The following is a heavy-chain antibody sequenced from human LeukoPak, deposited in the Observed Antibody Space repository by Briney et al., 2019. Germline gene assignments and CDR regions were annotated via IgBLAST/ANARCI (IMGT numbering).Heavy chain of an antibody. CDR1: GFSFSGYE. D-gene: IGHD3-3*01. J-gene: IGHJ4*02. CDR2: ISSRGSAT. Sequence: GGSLRLSCAASGFSFSGYEINWVRQAPGKGLEWISYISSRGSATYYADSVKGRFIISRDDAKNSLYLQMNSLRAEDTAVYYCAREMEFTGYDFGLDYWGQGTLVTVSS. V-gene: IGHV3-48*03. CDR3: AREMEFTGYDFGLDY.